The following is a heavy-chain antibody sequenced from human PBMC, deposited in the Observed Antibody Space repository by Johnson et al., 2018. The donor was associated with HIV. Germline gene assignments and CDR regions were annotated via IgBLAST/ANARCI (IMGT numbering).Heavy chain of an antibody. V-gene: IGHV3-30-3*01. CDR1: GFTFSTYA. CDR2: ISYDGTNK. Sequence: QVQLVESGGGVVQPGRSLRLSCAASGFTFSTYAMHWVRQAPGKGLEWVAVISYDGTNKYYADSVKGRFTISRDNSKKTLYLQMSSLRIEDTAVYYCARVGDWGSAYDAFDIWGQGTMVIVSS. D-gene: IGHD7-27*01. J-gene: IGHJ3*02. CDR3: ARVGDWGSAYDAFDI.